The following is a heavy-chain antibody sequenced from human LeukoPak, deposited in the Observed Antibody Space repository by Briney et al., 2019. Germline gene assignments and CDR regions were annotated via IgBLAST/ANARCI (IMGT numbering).Heavy chain of an antibody. J-gene: IGHJ5*02. D-gene: IGHD2-21*02. CDR2: VASSGTS. V-gene: IGHV4-59*01. Sequence: PSETLSLTCTVSGDSLNTYYWTWIRQTPGKELEWIGFVASSGTSNYNPSLKSRVSISIDTSKNQFSLALTSVTPADTAVYYCARVVRGVVTSNWFEPWGQGTLVSVSS. CDR3: ARVVRGVVTSNWFEP. CDR1: GDSLNTYY.